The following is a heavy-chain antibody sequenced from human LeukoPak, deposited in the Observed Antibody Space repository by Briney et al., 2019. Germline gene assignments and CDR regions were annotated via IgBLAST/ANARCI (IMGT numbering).Heavy chain of an antibody. D-gene: IGHD5-18*01. J-gene: IGHJ5*02. V-gene: IGHV4-59*12. CDR1: GGSISSYY. CDR3: ARDVDTDSNWFDH. Sequence: SETLSLTCTVSGGSISSYYWSWIRQPPGKGLEWIGYIYYSGSTNYNPSLKSRVTMSVDTSKNQFSLKLSSVTAADTAVYYCARDVDTDSNWFDHWGQGTLVTVSS. CDR2: IYYSGST.